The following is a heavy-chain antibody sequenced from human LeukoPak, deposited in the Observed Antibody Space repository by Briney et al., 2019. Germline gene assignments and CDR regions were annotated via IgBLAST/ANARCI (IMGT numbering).Heavy chain of an antibody. CDR1: GFIFSAFY. J-gene: IGHJ4*02. CDR2: ISPDGSYT. CDR3: ASDQVSGVFDY. D-gene: IGHD5/OR15-5a*01. V-gene: IGHV3-11*05. Sequence: SGGSRRLSGAGPGFIFSAFYITGIRQSPEKGLEWLAYISPDGSYTTYGDSVKGRFVISRDNAKNSVSLQMNSLRVEDTAVYFCASDQVSGVFDYWGQGARVTVS.